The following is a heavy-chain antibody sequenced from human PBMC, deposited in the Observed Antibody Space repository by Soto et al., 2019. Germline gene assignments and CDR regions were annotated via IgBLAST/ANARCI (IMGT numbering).Heavy chain of an antibody. CDR2: IIPIFGTA. D-gene: IGHD6-19*01. V-gene: IGHV1-69*12. Sequence: QVQLVQSGAEVKKPGSSVKVSCKASGGTFSSYAISWVRQAPGQGLEWMGGIIPIFGTANYAQKFQGRVTSTADESTSTAYMALSSLRSEDTAVYYCARDNFDGYSSGWPDYWGQGTLVTVSS. CDR1: GGTFSSYA. CDR3: ARDNFDGYSSGWPDY. J-gene: IGHJ4*02.